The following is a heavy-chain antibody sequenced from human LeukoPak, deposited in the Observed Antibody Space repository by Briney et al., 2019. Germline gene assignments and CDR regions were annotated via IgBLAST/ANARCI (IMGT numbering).Heavy chain of an antibody. Sequence: PGGSLRLSCAASGFTFSSYAMHWVRQAPGKGLEWVAVISYDGSNKYYADSVKGRFTISRDNFKNTLYLQMNSLRAEDTAVYYCARDLYGSGSSASAYWGQGTLVTVSS. V-gene: IGHV3-30*04. J-gene: IGHJ4*02. CDR1: GFTFSSYA. CDR2: ISYDGSNK. D-gene: IGHD3-10*01. CDR3: ARDLYGSGSSASAY.